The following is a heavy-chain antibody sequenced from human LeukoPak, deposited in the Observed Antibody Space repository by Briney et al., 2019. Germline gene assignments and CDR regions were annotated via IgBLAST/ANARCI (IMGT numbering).Heavy chain of an antibody. CDR2: INWNGGST. V-gene: IGHV3-20*04. D-gene: IGHD3-22*01. J-gene: IGHJ4*02. CDR1: GFTFDDYG. Sequence: GGSLRLSXAASGFTFDDYGMSWVSQAPGKGLEWVSGINWNGGSTGYADSVKGRFTISRDNAKNSLYLQMNSLRAEDTALYYCAREGPHYYYDSSGYLDYWGQGTLVTVSS. CDR3: AREGPHYYYDSSGYLDY.